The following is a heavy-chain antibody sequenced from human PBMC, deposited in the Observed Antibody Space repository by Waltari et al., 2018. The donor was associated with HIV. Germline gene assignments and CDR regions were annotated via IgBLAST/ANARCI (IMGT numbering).Heavy chain of an antibody. J-gene: IGHJ4*02. D-gene: IGHD2-2*01. Sequence: QVQLVESGGGVVQPGRSLRLSCAASGFTFSSYAMHWVRQAPGKGLEWVAVISYDGSNKYYADSVKGRFTISRDNSKNTLYLQMNSLRAEDTAVYYCARGLAVVPAAPIYWGQGTLVTVSS. CDR2: ISYDGSNK. V-gene: IGHV3-30*04. CDR3: ARGLAVVPAAPIY. CDR1: GFTFSSYA.